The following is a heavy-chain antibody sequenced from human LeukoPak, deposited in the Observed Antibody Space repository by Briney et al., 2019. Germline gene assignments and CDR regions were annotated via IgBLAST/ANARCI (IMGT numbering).Heavy chain of an antibody. Sequence: GRSLRLSCAASGFTFSTYFMHWVRQAPGKGLEWVAVIASDGSHTFYVESVKGRFTISRDNSKNTLYLQMNCLRAEDTAVYFCARERQDTIVHSGAFDIWGQGTMVTVSS. CDR1: GFTFSTYF. V-gene: IGHV3-30-3*01. CDR3: ARERQDTIVHSGAFDI. CDR2: IASDGSHT. D-gene: IGHD3-10*01. J-gene: IGHJ3*02.